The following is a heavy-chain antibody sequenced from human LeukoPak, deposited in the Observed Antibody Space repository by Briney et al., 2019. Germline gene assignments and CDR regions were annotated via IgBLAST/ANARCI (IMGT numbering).Heavy chain of an antibody. J-gene: IGHJ3*02. CDR1: GFTFSSYS. D-gene: IGHD3-10*01. CDR3: ARVFPLWFGEKGAFDI. Sequence: GGSLRLSCAASGFTFSSYSMNWVRQAPGKGLEWVSSISSSSSYIYYADSVKGRFTISRDNAKNSLYLQMNSLRAEDTAVYYCARVFPLWFGEKGAFDIWGQGTMVTVSS. V-gene: IGHV3-21*01. CDR2: ISSSSSYI.